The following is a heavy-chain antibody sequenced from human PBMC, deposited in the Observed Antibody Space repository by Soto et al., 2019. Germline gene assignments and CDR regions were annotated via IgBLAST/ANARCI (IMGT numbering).Heavy chain of an antibody. CDR2: IYWNDNK. CDR1: GFSVSARGVG. CDR3: AHSPWGAAPDY. D-gene: IGHD3-16*01. J-gene: IGHJ4*02. V-gene: IGHV2-5*01. Sequence: SGPTLVNPTQTLTLTCALSGFSVSARGVGVGWIRQPPGKALEWLAIIYWNDNKLYRPSLQSRLTITKDTSKNQVVLTMTNMDPVDTATYYCAHSPWGAAPDYWGQGTPVTVSS.